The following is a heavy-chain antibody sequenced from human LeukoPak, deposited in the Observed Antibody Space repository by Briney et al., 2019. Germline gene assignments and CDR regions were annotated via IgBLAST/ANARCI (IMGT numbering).Heavy chain of an antibody. V-gene: IGHV4-39*01. J-gene: IGHJ4*02. CDR2: IYCSGST. CDR1: GGSISSSSYY. CDR3: ARGDCSGGSCYLFDY. Sequence: SETLSLTCTVSGGSISSSSYYWGWIRQPPGKGLEWIGSIYCSGSTYYNPSLKSRVTISVDTSKNQFSLKLSSVTAADTDGYYCARGDCSGGSCYLFDYWGQGALVTVSS. D-gene: IGHD2-15*01.